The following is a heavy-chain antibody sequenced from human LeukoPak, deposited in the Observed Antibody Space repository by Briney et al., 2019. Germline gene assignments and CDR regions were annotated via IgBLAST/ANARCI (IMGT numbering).Heavy chain of an antibody. V-gene: IGHV4-4*07. CDR1: GGSMSDYY. Sequence: SETLSLTCTVTGGSMSDYYWSFIRQPAGKGLEWIGRIHTSWTTYFNPSLKSRVTMSVDTSKNQFSLRLTSMTAADTAVYFCARGDYYDGGGRNWFDPWGQGTLVTVSS. D-gene: IGHD3-16*01. CDR3: ARGDYYDGGGRNWFDP. CDR2: IHTSWTT. J-gene: IGHJ5*02.